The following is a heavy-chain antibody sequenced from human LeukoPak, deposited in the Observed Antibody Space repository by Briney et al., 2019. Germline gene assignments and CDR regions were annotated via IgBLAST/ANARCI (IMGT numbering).Heavy chain of an antibody. V-gene: IGHV3-30*03. D-gene: IGHD2-21*01. CDR2: ISFDGRNK. CDR1: GFTFSSYG. CDR3: AISPYHILDV. Sequence: PGRSLRLSCAASGFTFSSYGMFWVRQAPGKGLEYVADISFDGRNKDSADSVKGRFTISRDNSKNTLSLQMNSLRPEDTAVYYCAISPYHILDVWGQGTMVIVSS. J-gene: IGHJ3*01.